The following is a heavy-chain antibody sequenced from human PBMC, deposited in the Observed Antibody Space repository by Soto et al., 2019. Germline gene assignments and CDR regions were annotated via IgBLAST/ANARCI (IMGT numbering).Heavy chain of an antibody. J-gene: IGHJ4*02. D-gene: IGHD2-15*01. CDR2: ISYDGSNK. CDR3: ARPPVIDIVVPPGY. CDR1: GFTFSTYA. Sequence: QVQLVESGGGVVQPGRSLRLSCAASGFTFSTYAMHWVRQAPGKGLEWVAVISYDGSNKHYADSVKGRFTISRDNSKTPLYLHVNSLRAEDTAVYYCARPPVIDIVVPPGYWGEGPLVTVSS. V-gene: IGHV3-30*04.